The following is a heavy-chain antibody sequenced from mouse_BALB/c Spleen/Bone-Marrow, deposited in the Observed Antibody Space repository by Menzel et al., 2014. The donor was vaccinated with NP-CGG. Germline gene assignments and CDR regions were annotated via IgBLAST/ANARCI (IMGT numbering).Heavy chain of an antibody. V-gene: IGHV5-9-2*01. CDR3: ARHAYYDQTEVSFVY. Sequence: EVMLVESGGGLVKSGGSLKLSCAASGFTFSNYGMSWVRQTPEKRLEWVATISGGGSYTFYSDSVKGRFTISRDNAKNNLYLQLSSLRSEDTALYYCARHAYYDQTEVSFVYWGQGSLVTVS. J-gene: IGHJ3*01. CDR1: GFTFSNYG. D-gene: IGHD2-4*01. CDR2: ISGGGSYT.